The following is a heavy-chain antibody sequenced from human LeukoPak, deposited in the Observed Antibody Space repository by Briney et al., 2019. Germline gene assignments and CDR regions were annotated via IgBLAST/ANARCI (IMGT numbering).Heavy chain of an antibody. D-gene: IGHD3-22*01. CDR2: IYPGDSDT. V-gene: IGHV5-51*01. J-gene: IGHJ3*01. Sequence: GESLQISCKASGYSFTSYWTSWVRHMPGKGLEWMGIIYPGDSDTRYSPSFQGQVTISADKSISTAYLQWSSLKASDTAMYYCARDSASYYYDSSGYYPWGQGTMVTVSS. CDR3: ARDSASYYYDSSGYYP. CDR1: GYSFTSYW.